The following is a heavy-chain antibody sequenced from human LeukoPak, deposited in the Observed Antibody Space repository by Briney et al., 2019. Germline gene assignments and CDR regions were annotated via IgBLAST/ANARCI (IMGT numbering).Heavy chain of an antibody. D-gene: IGHD5-24*01. CDR2: ISGSGGST. J-gene: IGHJ4*02. V-gene: IGHV3-23*01. CDR3: ARGSWPRAQHYDY. CDR1: GFTFSSYA. Sequence: GGSLRLSCAASGFTFSSYAMSRVRQAPGKGLEWVSAISGSGGSTYYADSVKGRFTISRDNAKNSLYLQMNSLRAEDTAVYYCARGSWPRAQHYDYWGQGTLVTVSS.